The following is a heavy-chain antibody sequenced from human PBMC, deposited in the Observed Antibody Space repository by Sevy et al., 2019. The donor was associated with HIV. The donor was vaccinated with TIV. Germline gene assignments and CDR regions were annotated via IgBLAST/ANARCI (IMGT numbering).Heavy chain of an antibody. CDR3: ARVVWELLGCYLTYYYYGMDV. Sequence: GGSLRLSCAASGFTFSSYSMNWVRQAPGKGLEWVSYISSSSSTIYYADSVKGRFTISRDNAKNSLYLQMNSLRDEDTAVYYCARVVWELLGCYLTYYYYGMDVWGQGTTVTVSS. CDR2: ISSSSSTI. J-gene: IGHJ6*02. D-gene: IGHD1-26*01. V-gene: IGHV3-48*02. CDR1: GFTFSSYS.